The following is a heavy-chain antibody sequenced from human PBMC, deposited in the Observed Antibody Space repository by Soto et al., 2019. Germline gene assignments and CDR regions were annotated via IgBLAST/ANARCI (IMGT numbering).Heavy chain of an antibody. CDR3: TTSPSVGV. V-gene: IGHV3-53*01. Sequence: EVHLVESGGGLIQPGGSLRLSCAASGFTVGNNYMNWVRQAPGKGLEWVSRMYSGGGTYYADSVKGRFTMSRDSSKNTLYLQLNSWRAEDTAMYDCTTSPSVGVWGQGTTVTVSS. D-gene: IGHD6-19*01. CDR1: GFTVGNNY. J-gene: IGHJ6*02. CDR2: MYSGGGT.